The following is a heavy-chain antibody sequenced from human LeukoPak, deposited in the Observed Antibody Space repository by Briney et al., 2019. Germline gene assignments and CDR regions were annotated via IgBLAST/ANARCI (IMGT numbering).Heavy chain of an antibody. CDR2: ISGSGGST. J-gene: IGHJ6*03. CDR1: GFTFSSYA. CDR3: AKASRRIAAAGTVRYYYYMDV. D-gene: IGHD6-13*01. V-gene: IGHV3-23*01. Sequence: PEGSLRLSCAASGFTFSSYAMSWVRQAPGKGLEWVSAISGSGGSTYYADSVKGRFTISRDNSKNTLYLQMNSLRAEDTAVYYCAKASRRIAAAGTVRYYYYMDVWGKGTTVTVSS.